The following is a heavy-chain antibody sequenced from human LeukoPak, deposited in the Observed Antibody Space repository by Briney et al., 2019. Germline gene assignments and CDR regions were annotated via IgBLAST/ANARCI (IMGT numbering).Heavy chain of an antibody. CDR1: GFTFSSYA. CDR2: ISSDGRNE. CDR3: ARDSGRVGMRHYFDF. D-gene: IGHD3-10*01. V-gene: IGHV3-30*04. J-gene: IGHJ4*02. Sequence: GGSLSLSCAAPGFTFSSYARYWVRQPPGKGLEWVEVISSDGRNEYYADSVRGRFTISRDNSKNTVYLQMNSLRPEDTAVYYCARDSGRVGMRHYFDFWGQGTLVTVSS.